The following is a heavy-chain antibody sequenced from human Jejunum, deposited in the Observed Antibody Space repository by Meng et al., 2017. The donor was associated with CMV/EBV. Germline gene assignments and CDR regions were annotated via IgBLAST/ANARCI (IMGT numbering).Heavy chain of an antibody. V-gene: IGHV3-23*01. CDR3: AKRGETYGSDVY. CDR2: INDRADKT. J-gene: IGHJ4*02. Sequence: EVQLLESGGGLVQPGGSVSLSCEASGYIFVNYGLSWFRQDPGKGLEWVSTINDRADKTFYSDSVKGRFAIFRDNSKNTVYLHMNSLGAEDTAVYYCAKRGETYGSDVYWGQGTLVTVSS. CDR1: GYIFVNYG. D-gene: IGHD5-12*01.